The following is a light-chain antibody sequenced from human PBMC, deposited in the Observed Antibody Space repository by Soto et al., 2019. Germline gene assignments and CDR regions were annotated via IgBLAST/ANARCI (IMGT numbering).Light chain of an antibody. CDR3: EQYGISR. Sequence: EVVLTQSAGSLSLSPGERGTLSCRASQSVSSSYLAWNQQRLGQAPRLLIYGASSRATGIPDRFSGSGSGTDFSLTISRLEPEDYDVEYCEQYGISRFGALTKVDIK. V-gene: IGKV3-20*01. J-gene: IGKJ3*01. CDR1: QSVSSSY. CDR2: GAS.